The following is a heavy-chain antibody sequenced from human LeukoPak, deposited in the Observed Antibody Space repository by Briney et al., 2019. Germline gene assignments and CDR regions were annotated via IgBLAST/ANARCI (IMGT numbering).Heavy chain of an antibody. CDR1: GFTFSSYA. J-gene: IGHJ4*02. CDR2: ISGSGTGT. D-gene: IGHD1-7*01. V-gene: IGHV3-23*01. CDR3: AKEGGTGTRFDY. Sequence: GGSLRLSCAASGFTFSSYAMSWVRQAPGKGLYWVSAISGSGTGTYYADSVKGRFTISRDNSKNTLYLQMNSLRAEDTAVYYCAKEGGTGTRFDYWGQGTLVTVSS.